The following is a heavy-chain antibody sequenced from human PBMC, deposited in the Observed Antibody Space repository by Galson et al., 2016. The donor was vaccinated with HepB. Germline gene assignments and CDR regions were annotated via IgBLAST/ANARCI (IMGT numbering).Heavy chain of an antibody. J-gene: IGHJ6*02. Sequence: SLRLSCAVSGVPFSIYNMNWVRQAPGKGPEWVAFISSSAFITYYGDSMKGRFTISRDNANNSLHLQMNSLRDEDTAIYYCAGSRGSQYPSNYYALDVWGQGTTVTVSS. V-gene: IGHV3-48*02. CDR3: AGSRGSQYPSNYYALDV. CDR2: ISSSAFIT. CDR1: GVPFSIYN. D-gene: IGHD1-26*01.